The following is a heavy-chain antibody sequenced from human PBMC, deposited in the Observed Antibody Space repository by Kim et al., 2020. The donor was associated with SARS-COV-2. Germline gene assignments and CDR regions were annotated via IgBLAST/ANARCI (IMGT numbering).Heavy chain of an antibody. V-gene: IGHV1-3*01. Sequence: QKFQGRVTITRDTSASTAYMELSSLRSEDTAVYYCARGRAAVSVINFDYWGQGTLVTVSS. CDR3: ARGRAAVSVINFDY. J-gene: IGHJ4*02. D-gene: IGHD6-13*01.